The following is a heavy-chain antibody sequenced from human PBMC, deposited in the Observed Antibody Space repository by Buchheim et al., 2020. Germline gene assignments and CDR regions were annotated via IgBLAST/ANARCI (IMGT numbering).Heavy chain of an antibody. CDR2: TSGNGGST. D-gene: IGHD3-16*02. V-gene: IGHV3-23*01. J-gene: IGHJ4*02. Sequence: EVHLLESGGGLVQPGGSLRLSCAASGFTFTSYVMSWVRQAPGKGLEWVSGTSGNGGSTSYADSVKGRFTISRDKSKNTLYLQMNSLRAEDTAVYYCARGIGGVWGQGTL. CDR1: GFTFTSYV. CDR3: ARGIGGV.